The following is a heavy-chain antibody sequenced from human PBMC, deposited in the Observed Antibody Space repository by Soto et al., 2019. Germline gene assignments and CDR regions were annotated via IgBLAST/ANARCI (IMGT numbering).Heavy chain of an antibody. D-gene: IGHD6-13*01. CDR3: ASLTLRGSSWLEGIDY. CDR1: GFTFSSYA. Sequence: GGSLRLSCAASGFTFSSYAMSWVRQAPGKGLEWVSAISGSGGSTYYADSVKGRFTISRDNSKNTLYLQMNSLRAEDTAVYYCASLTLRGSSWLEGIDYWGQGTLVTVSS. V-gene: IGHV3-23*01. CDR2: ISGSGGST. J-gene: IGHJ4*02.